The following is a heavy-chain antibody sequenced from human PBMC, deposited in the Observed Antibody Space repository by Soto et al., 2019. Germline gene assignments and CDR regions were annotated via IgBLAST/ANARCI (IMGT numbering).Heavy chain of an antibody. CDR2: IYYSGST. V-gene: IGHV4-31*03. Sequence: LTNTVSYGKIRNLGYYWSFKRKHPGKGLEWIGYIYYSGSTYYNPSLKSRVTISVDTSKNQFSLKLSSVTAADTAVCYCAKVVREFDCSLGHWDYWCQGSLDTV. J-gene: IGHJ4*02. D-gene: IGHD3-9*01. CDR1: YGKIRNLGYY. CDR3: AKVVREFDCSLGHWDY.